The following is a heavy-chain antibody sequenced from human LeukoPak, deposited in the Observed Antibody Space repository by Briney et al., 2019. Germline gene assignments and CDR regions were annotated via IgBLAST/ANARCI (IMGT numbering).Heavy chain of an antibody. D-gene: IGHD5-12*01. J-gene: IGHJ4*02. Sequence: PSETLSLTCTVSGGSISSYYWGWIRQPPGKGLEWIGSIYYSGSTYYNPSLKSRVTISVDTSKNQFSLKLSSVTAADTAVYYCARHRGYSGYDLEYFDYWGQGTLVTVSS. CDR2: IYYSGST. CDR3: ARHRGYSGYDLEYFDY. V-gene: IGHV4-39*01. CDR1: GGSISSYY.